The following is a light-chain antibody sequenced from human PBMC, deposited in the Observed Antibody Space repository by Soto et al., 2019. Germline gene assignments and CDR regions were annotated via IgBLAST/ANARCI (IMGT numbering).Light chain of an antibody. Sequence: DIQMTQSPSSLSASVGVRVTITCRASQSISSYLNWYQQKPGKAPKLLIYAASSLQSGVPSRFSGSRSGTDFTLTISSLQPEDFATYYCQQSYSTPKTFGQGTKVDIK. CDR1: QSISSY. CDR2: AAS. J-gene: IGKJ1*01. CDR3: QQSYSTPKT. V-gene: IGKV1-39*01.